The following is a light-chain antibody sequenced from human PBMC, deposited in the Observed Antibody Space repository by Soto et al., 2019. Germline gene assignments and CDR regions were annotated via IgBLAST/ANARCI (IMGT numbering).Light chain of an antibody. CDR1: SSDVGGYNY. V-gene: IGLV2-8*01. J-gene: IGLJ2*01. CDR3: SSYGGGDSWI. Sequence: QSALTQPPSASGSPGQSVTISCTGTSSDVGGYNYVSWYQQYSGKAPKLIVYEVNRRPSGVPDRFSGSKSGNTASLTVSGLQAEDEADYHCSSYGGGDSWIFGGGTQLTVL. CDR2: EVN.